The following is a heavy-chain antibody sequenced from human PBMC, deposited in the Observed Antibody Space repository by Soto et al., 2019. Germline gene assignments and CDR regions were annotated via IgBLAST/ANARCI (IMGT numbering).Heavy chain of an antibody. V-gene: IGHV4-34*01. CDR2: INHSGST. J-gene: IGHJ5*02. CDR3: ARAASRRSNWFDP. Sequence: KPSETLSLTCAVYGGSFSTYYWNWIRQPPGKGLEWIGEINHSGSTNYNPSLKSRVAMSLDTSKNQFSLKLSSVTAADTAVYYCARAASRRSNWFDPWGQGTLVTVSS. CDR1: GGSFSTYY.